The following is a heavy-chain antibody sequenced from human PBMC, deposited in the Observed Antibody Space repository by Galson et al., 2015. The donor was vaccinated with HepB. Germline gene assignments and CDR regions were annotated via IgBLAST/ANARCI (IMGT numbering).Heavy chain of an antibody. CDR1: GVTFSNNW. CDR2: LNGDGRDK. Sequence: SLRLSCAASGVTFSNNWTSWVRQAPGKGLEWVAALNGDGRDKHYVDSVKGRFTISRDSAKNSLFLEINGLRAEDTAVYFCAGAGGYWGRGTLVTVSS. D-gene: IGHD2-15*01. J-gene: IGHJ4*02. CDR3: AGAGGY. V-gene: IGHV3-7*01.